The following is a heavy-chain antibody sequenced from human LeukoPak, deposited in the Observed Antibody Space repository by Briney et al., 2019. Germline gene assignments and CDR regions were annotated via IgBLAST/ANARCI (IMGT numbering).Heavy chain of an antibody. Sequence: GGSLRLSCAASGFTFSSYEMNWVRQAPGKGLEWVSYISSSGSTIYYADSVKGRFTISRDNSKNTLYLQMNSLRAEDTAVYYCAKVDDSSGYYFGHYFDYWGQGTLVTVSS. CDR1: GFTFSSYE. D-gene: IGHD3-22*01. J-gene: IGHJ4*02. V-gene: IGHV3-48*03. CDR3: AKVDDSSGYYFGHYFDY. CDR2: ISSSGSTI.